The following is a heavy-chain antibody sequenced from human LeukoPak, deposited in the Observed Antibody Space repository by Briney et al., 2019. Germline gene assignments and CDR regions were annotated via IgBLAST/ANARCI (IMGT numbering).Heavy chain of an antibody. V-gene: IGHV4-34*01. Sequence: SETLSLTCAVYGGSFSGYYWSGIRQPPGKGLEWIGEINHSGSTNYNPSLKSRVTISVDTSKNQFSLKLSSVTAADTAVYYCARGGRFLEWLLYRYYYYMDVWGKGTTVTVSS. CDR2: INHSGST. CDR3: ARGGRFLEWLLYRYYYYMDV. J-gene: IGHJ6*03. CDR1: GGSFSGYY. D-gene: IGHD3-3*01.